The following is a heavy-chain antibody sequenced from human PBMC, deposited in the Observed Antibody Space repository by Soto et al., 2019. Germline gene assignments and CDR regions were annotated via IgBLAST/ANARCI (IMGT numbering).Heavy chain of an antibody. Sequence: GGSLRLSCEASGFSFSSYTMNWVRQAPGKGLEWVSSISAGSIYIYYPDSVKGRFTISRDNAKNSLYLQMNSLRADDKAVYYCARDRVAGYYESSGSSLWGQGTLVTVSS. CDR1: GFSFSSYT. D-gene: IGHD3-22*01. J-gene: IGHJ4*02. CDR2: ISAGSIYI. V-gene: IGHV3-21*01. CDR3: ARDRVAGYYESSGSSL.